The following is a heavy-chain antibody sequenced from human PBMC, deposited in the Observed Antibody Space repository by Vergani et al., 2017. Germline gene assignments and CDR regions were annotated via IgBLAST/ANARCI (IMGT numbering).Heavy chain of an antibody. J-gene: IGHJ4*02. Sequence: EVQLLESGGGLVQPGGSLRLSCAASGFTFSSYAMSWVRQAPGKGLEWVSSISWNSGSIDYADSVKGRFTISRDNAKNSLYLQMNSLRAEDTAVYYCARAMFSGWSINLDYWGQGTLVTVSS. CDR3: ARAMFSGWSINLDY. CDR1: GFTFSSYA. V-gene: IGHV3-23*01. CDR2: ISWNSGSI. D-gene: IGHD6-19*01.